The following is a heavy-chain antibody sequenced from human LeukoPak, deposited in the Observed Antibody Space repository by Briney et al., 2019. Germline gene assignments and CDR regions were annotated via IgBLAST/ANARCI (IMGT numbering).Heavy chain of an antibody. CDR3: ARVGRDSQHLDY. Sequence: VGSLRLSCAASGFTLSSYEMNWARQAPRKGLEWVSYITGSGDIIYYADSVKGRFTFSRDNAKNSLYLQMNSLRAEDTAVYYCARVGRDSQHLDYWGPGTLVTVST. J-gene: IGHJ4*02. CDR2: ITGSGDII. CDR1: GFTLSSYE. V-gene: IGHV3-48*03. D-gene: IGHD1-14*01.